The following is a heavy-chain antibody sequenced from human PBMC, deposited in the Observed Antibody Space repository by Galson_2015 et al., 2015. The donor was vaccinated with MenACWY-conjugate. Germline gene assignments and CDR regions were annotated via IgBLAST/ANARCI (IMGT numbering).Heavy chain of an antibody. CDR3: ARPASGHSSSCDY. D-gene: IGHD6-13*01. V-gene: IGHV5-51*01. CDR2: IYPADSDT. Sequence: QSGAEVKKAGESLKISCKASGYTLNTYWIAWVRQMPGKGLECMGIIYPADSDTRYSPSFQGQVTISADKSISTAYLQWSSLKASDTAMYYCARPASGHSSSCDYWGQGTLVTVSS. J-gene: IGHJ4*02. CDR1: GYTLNTYW.